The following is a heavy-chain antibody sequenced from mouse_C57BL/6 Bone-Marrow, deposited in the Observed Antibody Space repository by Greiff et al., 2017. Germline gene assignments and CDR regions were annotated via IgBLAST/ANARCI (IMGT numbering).Heavy chain of an antibody. J-gene: IGHJ4*01. CDR2: ISNGGGST. Sequence: DVKLVESGGGLVQPGGSLKLSCAASGFTFSDYYMYWVRQTPEKRLEWVAYISNGGGSTYYPDTVKGRFTISRDNAKNTLYLQMSRLKSEDTAMYYCARQDLLNAMDYWGQGTSVTVSS. CDR1: GFTFSDYY. V-gene: IGHV5-12*01. CDR3: ARQDLLNAMDY. D-gene: IGHD2-1*01.